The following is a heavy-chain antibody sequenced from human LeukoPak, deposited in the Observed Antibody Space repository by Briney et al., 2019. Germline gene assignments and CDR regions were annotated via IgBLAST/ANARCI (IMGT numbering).Heavy chain of an antibody. V-gene: IGHV3-21*01. D-gene: IGHD1-26*01. CDR2: ITSSSTYT. J-gene: IGHJ6*03. CDR1: GFTFSSYG. Sequence: GGTLRLSCAASGFTFSSYGMNWVRQTPGKGLEWVSSITSSSTYTFYADSVKGRFTISRDNARNSLYLQMNSLRAEDTAVYYCARDPYSGTYGDTYYYYMNVWGKGTTVTISS. CDR3: ARDPYSGTYGDTYYYYMNV.